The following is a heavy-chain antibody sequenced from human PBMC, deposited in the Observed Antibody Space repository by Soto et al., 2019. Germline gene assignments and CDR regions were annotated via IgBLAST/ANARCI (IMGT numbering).Heavy chain of an antibody. V-gene: IGHV1-2*02. Sequence: QVQLVQSGAEVKKPGASVKVSCKASGYTFTGYYMHWVRQAPGQGLEWMGWINPNSGGTNYAQKFQGRVTMTRDTSISTAYMELSRLRSDDTAVYYCARVSEYYYDSSGYNPLYYYGMDVWGQGTTVTVSS. J-gene: IGHJ6*02. D-gene: IGHD3-22*01. CDR2: INPNSGGT. CDR3: ARVSEYYYDSSGYNPLYYYGMDV. CDR1: GYTFTGYY.